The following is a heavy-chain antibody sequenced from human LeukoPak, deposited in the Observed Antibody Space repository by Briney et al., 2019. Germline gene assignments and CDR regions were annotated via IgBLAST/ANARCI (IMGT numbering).Heavy chain of an antibody. V-gene: IGHV3-74*01. J-gene: IGHJ6*02. CDR1: GFTFSSYW. CDR2: INSDGSST. Sequence: GGSLRLSCAASGFTFSSYWMPWVRQAPGKGLVWVSRINSDGSSTSYADSVKGRFTISRDNAKNTLYLQMNSLRAEDTAVYYCARVAPAAIFGMDVWGQGTTVTASS. CDR3: ARVAPAAIFGMDV. D-gene: IGHD2-2*01.